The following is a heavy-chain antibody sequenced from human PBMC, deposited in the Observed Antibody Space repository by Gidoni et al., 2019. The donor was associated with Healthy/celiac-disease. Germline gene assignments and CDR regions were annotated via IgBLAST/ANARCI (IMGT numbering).Heavy chain of an antibody. Sequence: QITLKESGPTLVKPTQTLPLTCPFSGFSLSTSGVGVGWIRQPTGKALEWLALIYWDDDKRYTPSLKSRLTITKDTSKNQVVLTMTNMDPGDTATYYCARLPTGDFFDYWGQGTLVTVSS. CDR2: IYWDDDK. J-gene: IGHJ4*02. V-gene: IGHV2-5*02. CDR1: GFSLSTSGVG. D-gene: IGHD3-16*01. CDR3: ARLPTGDFFDY.